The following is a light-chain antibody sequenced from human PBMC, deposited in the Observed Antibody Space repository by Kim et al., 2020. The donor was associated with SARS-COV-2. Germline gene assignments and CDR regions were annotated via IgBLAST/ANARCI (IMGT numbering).Light chain of an antibody. J-gene: IGKJ1*01. V-gene: IGKV1-5*03. CDR3: QQYNSDPWT. Sequence: DIQMTQSPSTLSASVGDRVTITCRASQSISTWLAWYQQKPGNAPKVLISKASRLASGVPSRFSGSGSGTEFTLTISSLQPDDFATYHCQQYNSDPWTFGQGTKVEIK. CDR1: QSISTW. CDR2: KAS.